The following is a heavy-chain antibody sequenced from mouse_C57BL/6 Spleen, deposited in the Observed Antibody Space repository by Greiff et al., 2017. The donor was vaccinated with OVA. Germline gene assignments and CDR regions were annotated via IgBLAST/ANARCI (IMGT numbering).Heavy chain of an antibody. CDR3: TREDYYGSS. Sequence: EVKLVESGEGLVKPGGSLKLSCAASGFTFSSYAMSWVRQTPEKRLEWVAYISSGGDYIYYADTVKGRFTISRDNARNTLYLQMSSLKSEDTAMXYCTREDYYGSSWGQGTLVTVSA. CDR1: GFTFSSYA. V-gene: IGHV5-9-1*02. CDR2: ISSGGDYI. D-gene: IGHD1-1*01. J-gene: IGHJ3*01.